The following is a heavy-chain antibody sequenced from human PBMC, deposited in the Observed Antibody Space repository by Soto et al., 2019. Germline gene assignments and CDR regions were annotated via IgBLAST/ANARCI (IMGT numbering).Heavy chain of an antibody. J-gene: IGHJ4*02. Sequence: VQLVQSGAEVKKPGASVKVSCKASGYTFTSYGISWVRQAPGQGLEWMGWISAYNGNIKYAQKLQGRVTMTTDTSTSTAYIELRSLRSDDTAVYYCTRDLSIFLFDYWGQGTLVTVSS. CDR3: TRDLSIFLFDY. CDR2: ISAYNGNI. D-gene: IGHD3-9*01. CDR1: GYTFTSYG. V-gene: IGHV1-18*01.